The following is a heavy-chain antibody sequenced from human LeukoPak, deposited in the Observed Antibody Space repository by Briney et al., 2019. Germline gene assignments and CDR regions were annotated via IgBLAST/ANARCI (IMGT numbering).Heavy chain of an antibody. Sequence: GGSLRLSCAASGFTFDDYAMHWVRQAPGKGLEWVSGISWNSGSIGYADSVKGRFTISRDNAKNSLYLQMNSLRAEDTALYYCAKQSYARSLGEGGPGTLVTVSS. CDR1: GFTFDDYA. D-gene: IGHD3-10*02. CDR3: AKQSYARSLGE. J-gene: IGHJ4*02. CDR2: ISWNSGSI. V-gene: IGHV3-9*01.